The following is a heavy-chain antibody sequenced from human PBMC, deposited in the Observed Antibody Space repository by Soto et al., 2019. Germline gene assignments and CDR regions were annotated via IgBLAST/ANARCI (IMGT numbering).Heavy chain of an antibody. V-gene: IGHV3-23*01. CDR3: AKPPYGRQMMPL. J-gene: IGHJ6*02. CDR1: GFTFSSYA. CDR2: ISGSGGST. Sequence: EVQRLESGGGLVQPGGSLRLSCAASGFTFSSYAMSWVRQAPGKGLEWVSAISGSGGSTYYADSVKGRFTISRDNSKNTLYLQMNSLRAEDTAVYYCAKPPYGRQMMPLWGQGTTVTVSS. D-gene: IGHD2-2*01.